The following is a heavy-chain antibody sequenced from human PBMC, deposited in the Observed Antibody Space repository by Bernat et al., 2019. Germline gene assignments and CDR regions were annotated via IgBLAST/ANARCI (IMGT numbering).Heavy chain of an antibody. D-gene: IGHD3-3*01. CDR2: INSDGTTV. V-gene: IGHV3-74*01. CDR3: ASSTILPVY. Sequence: EVQLVESGGGLVQPGGSLRLSCAASGFTFSSYWMHWVRQAPGKGLVWVSRINSDGTTVNYAESVEGRFTISRDNAKNTLFLQMYSLRAEDTAVYYCASSTILPVYWGQGTLVTVSS. J-gene: IGHJ4*02. CDR1: GFTFSSYW.